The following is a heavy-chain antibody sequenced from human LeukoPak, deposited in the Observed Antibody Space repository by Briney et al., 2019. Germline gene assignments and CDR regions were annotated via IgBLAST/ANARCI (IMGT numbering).Heavy chain of an antibody. CDR3: AKQGKKSAFDF. CDR2: INHSGNT. Sequence: SETLSLTCAVYGGSFSGYYWSWIRQPPGKGLEWIGEINHSGNTNYNPSLKSRVTISVDTSKNQFSLRLRSLTAADTAVYYCAKQGKKSAFDFWGQGTLVTVSS. D-gene: IGHD7-27*01. J-gene: IGHJ4*02. V-gene: IGHV4-34*01. CDR1: GGSFSGYY.